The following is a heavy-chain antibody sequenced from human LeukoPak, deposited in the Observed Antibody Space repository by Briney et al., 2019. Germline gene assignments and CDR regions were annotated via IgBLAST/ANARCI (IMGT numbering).Heavy chain of an antibody. Sequence: GGSLRLSCAASGFTFSSYAMHWVRQAPGKGLEWVAVISYDGSNKYYADSVKGRFTISRDNSKNTLYLQMNSLRAEDTAVYYCASIFREPLGQGALVTVSS. V-gene: IGHV3-30-3*01. CDR1: GFTFSSYA. J-gene: IGHJ5*02. D-gene: IGHD3-10*01. CDR3: ASIFREP. CDR2: ISYDGSNK.